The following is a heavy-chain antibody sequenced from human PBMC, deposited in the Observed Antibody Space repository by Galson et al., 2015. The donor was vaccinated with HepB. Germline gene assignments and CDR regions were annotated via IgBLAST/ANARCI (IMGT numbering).Heavy chain of an antibody. V-gene: IGHV3-23*01. D-gene: IGHD6-6*01. CDR2: ISGSGDNP. CDR3: AKGGSIADPHGAFDI. Sequence: SLRLSCAASGFAFSSYAMIWVRQAPGKGLEWVSVISGSGDNPYYADSVKGRFTISRDNSKNMLYLQMNALRAEDTAVYHCAKGGSIADPHGAFDIWGQGTMVTVSS. CDR1: GFAFSSYA. J-gene: IGHJ3*02.